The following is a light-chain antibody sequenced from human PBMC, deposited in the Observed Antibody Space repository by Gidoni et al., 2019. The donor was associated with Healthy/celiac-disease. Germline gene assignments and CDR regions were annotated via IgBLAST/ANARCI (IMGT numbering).Light chain of an antibody. J-gene: IGKJ2*01. CDR3: QQSYSTPYT. V-gene: IGKV1-39*01. CDR1: QSISSY. Sequence: DIHMTQSPSSLSASVGDRVTITCRASQSISSYLNWYQQKPGKAPKLLIYAASSLQSGVPSRFSGRGSGTDFTLTISSLQPEDYATYYCQQSYSTPYTFXQXTKLEIK. CDR2: AAS.